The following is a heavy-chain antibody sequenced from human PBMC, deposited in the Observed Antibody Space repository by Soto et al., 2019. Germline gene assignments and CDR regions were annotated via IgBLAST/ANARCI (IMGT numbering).Heavy chain of an antibody. CDR3: ATVRAITMVRDGFDY. D-gene: IGHD3-10*01. CDR1: GYTLTELS. J-gene: IGHJ4*02. CDR2: FDPEDGET. V-gene: IGHV1-24*01. Sequence: ASVKVSCKVSGYTLTELSMHWVRQAPGKGLEWMGGFDPEDGETIYAQKFQGRVTMTEDTSTDTAYMELSSVRSEETAVYYCATVRAITMVRDGFDYWGQGTLVTVSS.